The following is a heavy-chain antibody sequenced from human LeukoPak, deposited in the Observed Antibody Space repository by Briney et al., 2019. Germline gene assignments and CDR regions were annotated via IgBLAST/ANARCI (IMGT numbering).Heavy chain of an antibody. CDR2: IIPIFGTA. V-gene: IGHV1-69*06. CDR3: ARGVSGWYFTLFDY. CDR1: GGTFSSYA. Sequence: SSVKVSCKASGGTFSSYAISWVRQAPGQGLEWMGGIIPIFGTANYAQKFQGRVTITADKSTSTAYMELSSLRSEDTAVYYCARGVSGWYFTLFDYWGQGTLVTVSS. J-gene: IGHJ4*02. D-gene: IGHD6-19*01.